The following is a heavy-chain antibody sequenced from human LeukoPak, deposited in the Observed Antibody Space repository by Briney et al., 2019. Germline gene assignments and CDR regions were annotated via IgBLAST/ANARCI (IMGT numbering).Heavy chain of an antibody. D-gene: IGHD5-12*01. J-gene: IGHJ4*02. CDR3: ARQEGSGYDWEDY. CDR2: INHSGST. Sequence: SETLSLTCAVYGGSFSGYYWSWIRQPPGKGLEWIGEINHSGSTNYNPSLKSRVTISVDTSKNQFSLKLSSVTAADTAVYYCARQEGSGYDWEDYWGQGTLVTVSS. CDR1: GGSFSGYY. V-gene: IGHV4-34*01.